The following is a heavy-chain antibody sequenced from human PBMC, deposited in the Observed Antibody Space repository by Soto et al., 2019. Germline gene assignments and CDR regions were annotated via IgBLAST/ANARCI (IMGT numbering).Heavy chain of an antibody. CDR2: INAGNGNT. Sequence: QVQLVQSGAEVKKPGASVKVSCKASGYTFTSYAMHWVRQAPGQRLEWMGWINAGNGNTKYSQKFQGRVTITRDTSASTAYMELSSLRSEDTAVYYCARYCSGGSRKLGLDYWGQGTLVTVSS. CDR3: ARYCSGGSRKLGLDY. D-gene: IGHD2-15*01. V-gene: IGHV1-3*01. CDR1: GYTFTSYA. J-gene: IGHJ4*02.